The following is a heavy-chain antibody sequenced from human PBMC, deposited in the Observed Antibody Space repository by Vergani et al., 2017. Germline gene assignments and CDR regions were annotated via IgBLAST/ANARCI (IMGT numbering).Heavy chain of an antibody. J-gene: IGHJ4*02. CDR2: INPSGGST. CDR1: GYTFTSYV. Sequence: QVQLVQSGAEVKKPGASVKVSCKASGYTFTSYVMHWVRQAPGQRLEWMGIINPSGGSTSYAQKFQGRVTMTRDTSTSTVYMELSSLRSEDTAVYYCARDKGPLNYYDSSGPFDYWGQGTLVTVSS. V-gene: IGHV1-46*03. CDR3: ARDKGPLNYYDSSGPFDY. D-gene: IGHD3-22*01.